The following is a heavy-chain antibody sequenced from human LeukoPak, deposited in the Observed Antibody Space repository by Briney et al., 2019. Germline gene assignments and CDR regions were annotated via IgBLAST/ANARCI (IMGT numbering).Heavy chain of an antibody. CDR1: GYSISSGYY. CDR2: IYHSGST. V-gene: IGHV4-38-2*01. D-gene: IGHD3-3*01. J-gene: IGHJ4*02. CDR3: ARHPGPFWRKWYFDY. Sequence: SETLSLTCAVSGYSISSGYYWGWIRQPPGKGLEWIGSIYHSGSTYYNPSLKSRVTISVDTSKNQFSLKLSPVTAADTAVYYCARHPGPFWRKWYFDYWGQGTLVTVSS.